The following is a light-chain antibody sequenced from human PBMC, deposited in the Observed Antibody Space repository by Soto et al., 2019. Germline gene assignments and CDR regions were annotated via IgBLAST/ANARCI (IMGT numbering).Light chain of an antibody. CDR2: GAS. V-gene: IGKV3-20*01. CDR1: QSVSSSY. J-gene: IGKJ2*01. CDR3: QQYGSSPPVYT. Sequence: EIVLTQSPGTLSLSPGERATLSCRASQSVSSSYLAWYQQKPGQAPRLLIYGASSRATGIPDRFSGSGSGTDFTINISRPEPEDFAVYYCQQYGSSPPVYTFGQGTKLEIK.